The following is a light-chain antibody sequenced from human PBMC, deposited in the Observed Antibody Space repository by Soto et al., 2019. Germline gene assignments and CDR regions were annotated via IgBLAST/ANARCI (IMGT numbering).Light chain of an antibody. CDR1: QSVSGN. CDR3: QQYHNCPPLT. Sequence: EIVMTQSPATLSVSPGDRATLSCRASQSVSGNLAWYQQKPGQAPRLLIYGASTRTTGIPARFSGSGSGTEFTLTISSRQPQDYAVYYCQQYHNCPPLTFGEGTKVEIK. J-gene: IGKJ4*01. CDR2: GAS. V-gene: IGKV3-15*01.